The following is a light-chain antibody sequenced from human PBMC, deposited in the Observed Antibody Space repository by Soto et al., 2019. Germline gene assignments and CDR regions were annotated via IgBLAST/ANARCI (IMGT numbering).Light chain of an antibody. CDR1: QSISNY. Sequence: DIQMTQSPSSLSASIGDRVIITCRAGQSISNYLNWYQQIPGKAPKLLLYAASNLQSGVPSRFSGSGSGTDFTLTISSLQPEDFATYYCQQSYSTPRTFGQGTKLEIK. J-gene: IGKJ2*01. CDR2: AAS. V-gene: IGKV1-39*01. CDR3: QQSYSTPRT.